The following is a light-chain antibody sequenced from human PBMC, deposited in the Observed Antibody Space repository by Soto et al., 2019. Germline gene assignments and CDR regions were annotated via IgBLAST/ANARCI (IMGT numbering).Light chain of an antibody. CDR3: QQYGRSPPIS. CDR1: QSVDSGY. J-gene: IGKJ3*01. Sequence: EIVLTQSPGTLSLSPGERATLSCRASQSVDSGYLAWYQQKPGQAPRLLIYGASSRATGIPDRFSGSGSGTDFTLTISRLEPEDFAVYYCQQYGRSPPISFGPGTKVDIK. CDR2: GAS. V-gene: IGKV3-20*01.